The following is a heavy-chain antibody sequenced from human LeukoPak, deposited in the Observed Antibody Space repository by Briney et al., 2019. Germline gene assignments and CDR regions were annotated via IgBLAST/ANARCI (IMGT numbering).Heavy chain of an antibody. CDR1: GGSISSYY. J-gene: IGHJ4*02. CDR3: ARGMVSGVMTGLDY. D-gene: IGHD3-10*01. Sequence: SETLSLTCTVSGGSISSYYWGWIRQPPGKGLEWIGSIYYSGSTYYNPSLKSRVTISVDTSKNQFSLKLSSVTAADTAVYYCARGMVSGVMTGLDYWGQGTLVTVSS. CDR2: IYYSGST. V-gene: IGHV4-39*07.